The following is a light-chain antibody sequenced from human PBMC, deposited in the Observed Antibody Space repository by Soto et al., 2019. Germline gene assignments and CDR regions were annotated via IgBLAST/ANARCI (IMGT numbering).Light chain of an antibody. CDR1: SSDVGRYNL. J-gene: IGLJ2*01. V-gene: IGLV2-14*02. CDR2: EGT. CDR3: CSYTTITTVI. Sequence: QSALTQPASVSGSPGQSITISCTGSSSDVGRYNLVSWYQHLPGKAPKLIIYEGTKRPSGVSYRFSASTSGNTASLTISGLQTEDEADYYCCSYTTITTVIFGGGTKLTVL.